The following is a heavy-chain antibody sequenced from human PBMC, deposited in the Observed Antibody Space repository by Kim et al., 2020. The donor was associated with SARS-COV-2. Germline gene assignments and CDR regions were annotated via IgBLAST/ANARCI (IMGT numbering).Heavy chain of an antibody. CDR3: ARNVFTMVRGVRDLYFDY. CDR2: INHSGST. Sequence: SETLSLTCAVYGGSFSGYYWSWIRQPPGKGLEWIGEINHSGSTNYNPSLKSRVTISVDTSKNQFSLKLSSVTAADTAVYYCARNVFTMVRGVRDLYFDYWGQGTLVTVSS. V-gene: IGHV4-34*01. D-gene: IGHD3-10*01. J-gene: IGHJ4*02. CDR1: GGSFSGYY.